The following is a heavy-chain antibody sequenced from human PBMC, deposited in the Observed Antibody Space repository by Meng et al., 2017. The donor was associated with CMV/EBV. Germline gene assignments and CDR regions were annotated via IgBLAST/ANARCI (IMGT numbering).Heavy chain of an antibody. D-gene: IGHD2-2*02. CDR1: GGSFSGYY. V-gene: IGHV4-34*01. J-gene: IGHJ6*02. Sequence: GSLRLSCAVHGGSFSGYYWSWIRQPPGKGLEWIGEINHSGSTNYNPSLKSRVTISVDTSKNQFSLKLSSVTAADTAVYYCARSRYCSSTSCYRGNYYYYGMDVWGQGTTVTVSS. CDR2: INHSGST. CDR3: ARSRYCSSTSCYRGNYYYYGMDV.